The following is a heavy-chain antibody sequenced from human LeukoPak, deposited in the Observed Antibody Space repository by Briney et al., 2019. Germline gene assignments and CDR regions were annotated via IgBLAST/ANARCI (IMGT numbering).Heavy chain of an antibody. CDR3: ARDLPPSLGYDSSGYYVPAFDI. CDR2: IKQDGSEK. Sequence: PGGSLRLSCAASGFTFSGYWMSWVSQAPGKGLEWVANIKQDGSEKYYVDSVKGRFTISRDNAKNSLYLQMNSLRAEDTAVYYCARDLPPSLGYDSSGYYVPAFDIWGQGTMVTVSS. D-gene: IGHD3-22*01. CDR1: GFTFSGYW. V-gene: IGHV3-7*01. J-gene: IGHJ3*02.